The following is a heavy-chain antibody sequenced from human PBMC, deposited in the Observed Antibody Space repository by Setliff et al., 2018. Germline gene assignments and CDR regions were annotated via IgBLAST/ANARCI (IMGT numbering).Heavy chain of an antibody. Sequence: GGSLRLSCAASGFTFSSYAMHWVRQAPGKGLEWVAVISYDGSNKYYADSVKGRFTISRDNSKNTLYLQMSSLRPEDTAVHYCARDRGGATTRDLWGQGTLVTVSS. CDR1: GFTFSSYA. J-gene: IGHJ5*02. CDR2: ISYDGSNK. CDR3: ARDRGGATTRDL. V-gene: IGHV3-30*15. D-gene: IGHD1-26*01.